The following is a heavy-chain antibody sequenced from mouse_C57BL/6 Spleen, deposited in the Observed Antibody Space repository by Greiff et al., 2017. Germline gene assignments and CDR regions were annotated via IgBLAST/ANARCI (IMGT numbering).Heavy chain of an antibody. CDR3: ARKMTAQAPFGY. D-gene: IGHD3-2*02. CDR2: IHPNSGST. J-gene: IGHJ2*01. CDR1: GYTFTSYW. Sequence: QVQLQQPGAELVKPGASVKLSCKASGYTFTSYWMHWVKQRPGQGLEWIGMIHPNSGSTNYNEKFKSKATLTVDKSSSTAYMQLSSLTSEDSAVYYCARKMTAQAPFGYWGQGTTLTVSS. V-gene: IGHV1-64*01.